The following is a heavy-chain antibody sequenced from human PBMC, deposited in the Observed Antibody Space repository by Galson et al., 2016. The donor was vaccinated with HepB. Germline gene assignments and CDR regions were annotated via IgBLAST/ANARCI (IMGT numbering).Heavy chain of an antibody. CDR3: AKGGYCSRARCPGRNWFDP. CDR1: GFTFSSYA. J-gene: IGHJ5*02. V-gene: IGHV3-23*01. CDR2: ITYRGGDT. D-gene: IGHD2-15*01. Sequence: SLRLSCAASGFTFSSYAMSWVRQAPGKGLEWVSTITYRGGDTYYADSVKGRFTSSRDNSKNTLYLQMNSLRGEDTAVYSGAKGGYCSRARCPGRNWFDPWGQGTLVTVSS.